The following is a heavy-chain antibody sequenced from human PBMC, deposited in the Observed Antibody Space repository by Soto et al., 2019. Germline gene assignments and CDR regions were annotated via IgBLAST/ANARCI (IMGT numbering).Heavy chain of an antibody. CDR2: IIPIFGTA. Sequence: SVKVSCKASGGTFSSYAISWVRQAPGQGLEWMGGIIPIFGTANYAQKFQGRVTITADESTSTAYMELSSLRSEDTAVYYCARNAYHYYYGMDVWGQGTTVTVSS. CDR1: GGTFSSYA. V-gene: IGHV1-69*13. J-gene: IGHJ6*02. CDR3: ARNAYHYYYGMDV.